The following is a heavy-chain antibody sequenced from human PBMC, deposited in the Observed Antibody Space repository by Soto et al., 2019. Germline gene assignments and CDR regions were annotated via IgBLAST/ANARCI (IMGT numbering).Heavy chain of an antibody. J-gene: IGHJ5*02. Sequence: HPGGSLRLSCAASGFTFSSYAMSWVRQAPGKGLEWVSGISGSGGSTYYADSAKGRFTISRDNSKNTLFLQMNSLRADDTAVYYCAKVGPYSTSNRFDPWGQGTLVTVSS. CDR3: AKVGPYSTSNRFDP. CDR2: ISGSGGST. D-gene: IGHD6-6*01. CDR1: GFTFSSYA. V-gene: IGHV3-23*01.